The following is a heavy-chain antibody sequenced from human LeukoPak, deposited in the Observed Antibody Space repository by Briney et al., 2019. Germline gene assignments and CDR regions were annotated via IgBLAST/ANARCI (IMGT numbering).Heavy chain of an antibody. CDR2: INPNSGGT. J-gene: IGHJ3*02. CDR3: ARGLVGATSGAFDI. Sequence: GASVKVSCKASGYTFTGYYMHWVRQAPGQGLEWMGWINPNSGGTNYAQKFQGRVTMTTDTSTSTAYMELRSLRSDDTAVYYCARGLVGATSGAFDIWGQGTMVTVSS. CDR1: GYTFTGYY. D-gene: IGHD1-26*01. V-gene: IGHV1-2*02.